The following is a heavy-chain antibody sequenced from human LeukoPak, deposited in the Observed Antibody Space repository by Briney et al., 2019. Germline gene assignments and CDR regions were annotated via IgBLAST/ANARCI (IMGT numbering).Heavy chain of an antibody. CDR1: GFTFDDYG. V-gene: IGHV3-20*01. J-gene: IGHJ3*02. Sequence: GGSLRLSCAASGFTFDDYGMSWVRQAPGKGLEWVSGINWNGGSTGYADSVKGRFTIARDNAKNSLYLQMKSRRAEDTALYDCARGDYGGNSDHDAFDIWGQGTMVTVSS. CDR3: ARGDYGGNSDHDAFDI. CDR2: INWNGGST. D-gene: IGHD4-23*01.